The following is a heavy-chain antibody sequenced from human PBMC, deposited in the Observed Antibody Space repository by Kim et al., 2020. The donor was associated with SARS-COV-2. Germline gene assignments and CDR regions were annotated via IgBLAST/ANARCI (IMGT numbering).Heavy chain of an antibody. CDR1: GGTFSSYA. Sequence: SVKVSCKASGGTFSSYAISWVRQAPGQGLEWMGGIIPIFGTANYAQKFQGRVTITADESTSTAYMELSSLRSEDTAVYYCARTGHGSGSYYKTYYYYGMDVWGQGTTVTVSS. CDR3: ARTGHGSGSYYKTYYYYGMDV. V-gene: IGHV1-69*13. J-gene: IGHJ6*02. D-gene: IGHD3-10*01. CDR2: IIPIFGTA.